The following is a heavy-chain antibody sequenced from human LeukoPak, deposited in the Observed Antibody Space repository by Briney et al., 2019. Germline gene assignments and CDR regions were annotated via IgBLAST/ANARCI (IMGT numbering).Heavy chain of an antibody. CDR1: GDSISSSSYC. V-gene: IGHV4-39*01. Sequence: SGTLSLTCTVSGDSISSSSYCWDWIRQPPGKGLEWIGNIYNSANTHYNPSLKTRITMSVDTSKNQFSLKLNSVTAADTGIYYCARHSRSAYTGYENAFDIWGQGTMVTVSS. J-gene: IGHJ3*02. D-gene: IGHD5-12*01. CDR2: IYNSANT. CDR3: ARHSRSAYTGYENAFDI.